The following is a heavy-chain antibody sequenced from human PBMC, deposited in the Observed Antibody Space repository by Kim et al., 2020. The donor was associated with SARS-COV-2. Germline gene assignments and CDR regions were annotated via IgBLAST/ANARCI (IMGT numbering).Heavy chain of an antibody. V-gene: IGHV4-31*02. Sequence: PSLKRRVTISVETSKNQFSLKLSSVTAADTAVYYCARGRITMIVVDTFDYWGQGTLVTVSS. CDR3: ARGRITMIVVDTFDY. D-gene: IGHD3-22*01. J-gene: IGHJ4*02.